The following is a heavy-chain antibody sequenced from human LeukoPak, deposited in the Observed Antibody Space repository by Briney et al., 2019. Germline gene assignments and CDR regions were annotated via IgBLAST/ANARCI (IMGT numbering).Heavy chain of an antibody. CDR3: ARDITIMSYGMDV. D-gene: IGHD5-24*01. CDR1: GFTFSSYA. J-gene: IGHJ6*02. Sequence: PGGSLRLSCADSGFTFSSYAMHWVRQAPGKGLDWVAVISYDGSNKYYADSVKGRFTISRDNSKNTLYLQMNSLRAEDTAVYYCARDITIMSYGMDVWGQGTTVTVSS. CDR2: ISYDGSNK. V-gene: IGHV3-30-3*01.